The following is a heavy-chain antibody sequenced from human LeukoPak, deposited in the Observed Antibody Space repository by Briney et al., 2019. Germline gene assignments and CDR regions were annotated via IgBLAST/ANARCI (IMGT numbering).Heavy chain of an antibody. CDR1: EFTFSNYW. J-gene: IGHJ3*02. Sequence: GGSLRLSCAASEFTFSNYWMHWVRQAPGKGLVWVSRINSDGSSTSYADSVKGRFTISRDNAKNTLYLQMNGLRVEDTAVYYCARGFTIFGVVNDGFDIWGQGTTVTVSS. CDR3: ARGFTIFGVVNDGFDI. D-gene: IGHD3-3*01. V-gene: IGHV3-74*01. CDR2: INSDGSST.